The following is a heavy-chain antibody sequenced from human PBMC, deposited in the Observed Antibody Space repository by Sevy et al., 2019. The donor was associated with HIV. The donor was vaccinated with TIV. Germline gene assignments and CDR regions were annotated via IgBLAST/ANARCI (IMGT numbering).Heavy chain of an antibody. J-gene: IGHJ4*02. V-gene: IGHV3-74*01. Sequence: GGSLRLSCAASGFTFSNYYMNWVRQGPGKGLVWVARLNGDGSDINYADSVRGRFTISRDTTKNTLYLQMSSLRGEDTAVYYCFVRIRDSSEIDYWGQGTLVTVSS. CDR2: LNGDGSDI. CDR1: GFTFSNYY. CDR3: FVRIRDSSEIDY. D-gene: IGHD6-6*01.